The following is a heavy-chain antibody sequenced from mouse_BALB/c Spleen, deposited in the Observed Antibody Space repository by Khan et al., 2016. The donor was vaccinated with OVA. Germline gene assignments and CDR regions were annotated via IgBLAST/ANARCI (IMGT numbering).Heavy chain of an antibody. CDR2: INTYTGET. CDR1: GYTFTNYG. V-gene: IGHV9-3-1*01. J-gene: IGHJ3*01. CDR3: VKGDDYDGTY. D-gene: IGHD2-4*01. Sequence: QIQLVQSGPELKKPGEIVKISCKASGYTFTNYGMNLVKQAPGKGLKWMGWINTYTGETTYADDFKGRFAFSLETSASTAYLQINSLRNEDTATYFCVKGDDYDGTYWGQGTLITVS.